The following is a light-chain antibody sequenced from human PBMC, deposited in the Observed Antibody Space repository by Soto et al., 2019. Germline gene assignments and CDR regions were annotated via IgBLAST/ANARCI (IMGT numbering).Light chain of an antibody. CDR1: QGISSF. J-gene: IGKJ4*01. V-gene: IGKV1-9*01. CDR3: QQFNHYPLT. Sequence: DIQLTQSPSFLSASVGDRVSITCRASQGISSFLAWYQQKPGQAPKLLIYSASTLQSGVPSRFRGSGSGTEFTLTISSLQPEDVATYYCQQFNHYPLTFGGGTKVDI. CDR2: SAS.